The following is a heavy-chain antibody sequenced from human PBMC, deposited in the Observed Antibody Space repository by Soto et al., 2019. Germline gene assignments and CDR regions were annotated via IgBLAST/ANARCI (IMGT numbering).Heavy chain of an antibody. CDR3: ARRDYGSGRQLDY. D-gene: IGHD3-10*01. CDR1: GGSCSGYY. J-gene: IGHJ4*01. V-gene: IGHV4-34*01. CDR2: INHSGST. Sequence: SETLSLTCAVYGGSCSGYYWSWIREPPGKGLEWIGEINHSGSTNYNPSLKSRVTISVDTSKNQFSLKLSSVTAADTAVYYCARRDYGSGRQLDYWGHGTLATVSS.